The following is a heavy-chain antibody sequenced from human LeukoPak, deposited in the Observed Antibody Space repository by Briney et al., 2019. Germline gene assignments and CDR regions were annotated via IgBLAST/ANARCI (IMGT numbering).Heavy chain of an antibody. Sequence: PSGTLCLTCTVSGGSISSYYWNWVRQAPGKGLEWVGYIYYSGSTNYNASLKRRGTISVKKYKKKFSQKQRDMTAADTALYYCAGGSYYDYYYYYMDVWGKGTTVTVSS. D-gene: IGHD1-26*01. V-gene: IGHV4-59*01. CDR2: IYYSGST. CDR1: GGSISSYY. J-gene: IGHJ6*03. CDR3: AGGSYYDYYYYYMDV.